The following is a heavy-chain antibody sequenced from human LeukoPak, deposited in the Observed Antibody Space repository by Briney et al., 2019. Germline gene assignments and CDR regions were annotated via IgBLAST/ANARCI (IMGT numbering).Heavy chain of an antibody. J-gene: IGHJ4*02. V-gene: IGHV3-23*01. D-gene: IGHD2-2*01. CDR1: GFTFTNYA. Sequence: GGFLRLSCAASGFTFTNYAMTWVRQAPGKGLEWVSSIGASGDHTLYADSVKGRFTISRDNAKNSLYLQMNSLRAEDTAVYYCARDVYQLPSYWGQGTLVTVSS. CDR3: ARDVYQLPSY. CDR2: IGASGDHT.